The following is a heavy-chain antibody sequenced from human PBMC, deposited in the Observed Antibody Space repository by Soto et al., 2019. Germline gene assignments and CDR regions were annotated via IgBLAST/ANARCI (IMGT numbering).Heavy chain of an antibody. Sequence: GGFLRLSCAASGFTFSSYGMHWVRQAPGKGLEWVAVIWYDGSNKYYADSVKGRFTISRDNSKNTLYLQMNSLRAEDTAVYYCAREAVLRYFDCWGQGTLVTVSS. CDR1: GFTFSSYG. D-gene: IGHD3-9*01. CDR2: IWYDGSNK. V-gene: IGHV3-33*01. CDR3: AREAVLRYFDC. J-gene: IGHJ4*02.